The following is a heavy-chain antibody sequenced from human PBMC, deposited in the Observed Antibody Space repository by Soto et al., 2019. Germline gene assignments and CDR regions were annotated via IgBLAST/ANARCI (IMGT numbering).Heavy chain of an antibody. CDR3: AIGRGTGWFFDL. V-gene: IGHV4-31*03. CDR1: GGPITRGGFY. J-gene: IGHJ4*02. CDR2: IFYTGST. Sequence: QVQLQESGPGLVKPSQTLSLTCTVSGGPITRGGFYWICFRQHQVTVLGWIGYIFYTGSTSYNPSRDRWRTISQEPAKDEFCLNRSSVTAADTVIYYCAIGRGTGWFFDLWGQGALVTVS. D-gene: IGHD1-1*01.